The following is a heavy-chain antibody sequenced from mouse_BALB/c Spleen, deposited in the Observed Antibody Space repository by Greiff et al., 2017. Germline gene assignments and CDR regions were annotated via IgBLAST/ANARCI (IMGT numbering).Heavy chain of an antibody. Sequence: EVQGVESGGGLVQPGGSLKLSCAASGFTFSSYTMSWVRQTPEKRLEWVAYISNGGGSTYYPDTVKGRFTISRDNAKNTLYLQMSSLKSEDTAMYYCARHAGYWYFDVWGAGTTVTVSS. J-gene: IGHJ1*01. CDR3: ARHAGYWYFDV. CDR1: GFTFSSYT. CDR2: ISNGGGST. V-gene: IGHV5-12-2*01.